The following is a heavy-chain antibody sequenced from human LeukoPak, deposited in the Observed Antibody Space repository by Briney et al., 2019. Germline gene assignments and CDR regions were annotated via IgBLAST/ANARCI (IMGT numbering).Heavy chain of an antibody. CDR2: ISYDGSNK. J-gene: IGHJ4*02. V-gene: IGHV3-30*18. CDR3: AKCWPTVTTPIDY. CDR1: GFTFSSYS. Sequence: GGSLRLSCAASGFTFSSYSMHWVRQAPGKGLEWVAVISYDGSNKYYADSVKGRFTISRDNSKNTLYLQMNSLRAEDTAVYYCAKCWPTVTTPIDYWGQGTLVTVSS. D-gene: IGHD4-17*01.